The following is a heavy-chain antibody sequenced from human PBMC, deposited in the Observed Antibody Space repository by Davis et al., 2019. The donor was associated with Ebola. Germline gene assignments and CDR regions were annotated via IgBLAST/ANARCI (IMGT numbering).Heavy chain of an antibody. CDR2: IYYSGST. V-gene: IGHV4-30-4*08. Sequence: SETLSLTCTVSGGSISSGAYYWSWIRQHPGKGLEWIGYIYYSGSTYYNPSLKSRVTISVDTSKNQFSLKLSSVTAADTAVYYCARLDKTVGDLSFDYWGQGTLVTVSS. J-gene: IGHJ4*02. D-gene: IGHD3-16*02. CDR1: GGSISSGAYY. CDR3: ARLDKTVGDLSFDY.